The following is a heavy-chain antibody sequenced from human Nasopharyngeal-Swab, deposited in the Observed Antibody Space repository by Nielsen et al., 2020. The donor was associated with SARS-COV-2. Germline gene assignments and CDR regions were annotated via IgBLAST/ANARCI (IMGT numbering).Heavy chain of an antibody. D-gene: IGHD3-10*01. CDR2: ISYDGSNK. CDR3: ARDLGSTFYYFDY. Sequence: GRQAPGKGLEWGAVISYDGSNKYYADSVKGRFTISRDNSKNTLYLQMNSLRAEDTAVYYCARDLGSTFYYFDYWGQGTLVTVSS. V-gene: IGHV3-30-3*01. J-gene: IGHJ4*02.